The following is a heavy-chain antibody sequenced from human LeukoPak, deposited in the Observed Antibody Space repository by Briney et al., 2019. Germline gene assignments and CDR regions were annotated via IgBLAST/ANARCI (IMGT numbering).Heavy chain of an antibody. Sequence: GGSLRLSCAASGFTFSSYWMSWVRQAPGKGLEWVANIKQDGSEKYYVDSVKGRFTISRDNAKNSLYLQMNSLRAEDTAVYYCAREEAIGSSWYHTYYFDYWGQGTLVTVSS. V-gene: IGHV3-7*01. J-gene: IGHJ4*02. CDR3: AREEAIGSSWYHTYYFDY. CDR2: IKQDGSEK. CDR1: GFTFSSYW. D-gene: IGHD6-13*01.